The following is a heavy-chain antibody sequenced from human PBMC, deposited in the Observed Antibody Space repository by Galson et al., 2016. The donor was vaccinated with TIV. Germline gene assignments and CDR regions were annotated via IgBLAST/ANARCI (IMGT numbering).Heavy chain of an antibody. CDR1: GFSLSTSGMC. D-gene: IGHD3-22*01. CDR2: IDWDDDK. V-gene: IGHV2-70*11. J-gene: IGHJ4*02. CDR3: ARSLFSDYSGYWVDH. Sequence: PALVKPTQTLTLTCTFSGFSLSTSGMCVSWIRQPPGKALEWLARIDWDDDKNYSPFLKTRLTISKDTPKNQVVLTMSSMDPVDTATYYCARSLFSDYSGYWVDHWGQGTLVTVSS.